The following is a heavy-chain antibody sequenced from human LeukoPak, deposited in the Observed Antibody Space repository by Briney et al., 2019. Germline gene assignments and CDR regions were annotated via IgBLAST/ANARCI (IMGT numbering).Heavy chain of an antibody. Sequence: GESLKISCKASGYYFPTFWIGWVRQMPGKGLEWMGIIYPDDSNTRYSPSFQGQVTISADKSINTAYLQWSSLRASDTAMYYCARLGEGVVVGVAGYWFDPWGQGTLVTVSS. CDR3: ARLGEGVVVGVAGYWFDP. V-gene: IGHV5-51*01. J-gene: IGHJ5*02. D-gene: IGHD2-15*01. CDR2: IYPDDSNT. CDR1: GYYFPTFW.